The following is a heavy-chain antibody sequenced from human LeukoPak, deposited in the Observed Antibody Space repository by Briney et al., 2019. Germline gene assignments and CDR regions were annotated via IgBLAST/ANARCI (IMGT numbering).Heavy chain of an antibody. Sequence: SETLSLTCTVSGGSISSSSYYWGWIRQPPGKGLEWIGSIYYSGSTYYNPSLKSRVTIPVDTSKNQFSLKLSSVTAADTAVYYCARRPDILTGYTINYFDYWGQGTLVTVSS. CDR3: ARRPDILTGYTINYFDY. CDR2: IYYSGST. CDR1: GGSISSSSYY. D-gene: IGHD3-9*01. J-gene: IGHJ4*02. V-gene: IGHV4-39*01.